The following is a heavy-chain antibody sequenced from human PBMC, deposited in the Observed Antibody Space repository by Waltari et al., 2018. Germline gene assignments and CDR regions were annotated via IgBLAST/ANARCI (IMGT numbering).Heavy chain of an antibody. J-gene: IGHJ5*02. D-gene: IGHD3-16*01. V-gene: IGHV4-4*07. CDR2: TYTSGST. CDR3: AREEIEKWGTWFDP. CDR1: GGSISNYY. Sequence: QVQLQESGPGLVKPSETLSLTCTVSGGSISNYYGSWIRQPAGKGLEWIGRTYTSGSTAYNPSLKSRVTMSLDTSKNQFSLKMTSVTAADTAVYYCAREEIEKWGTWFDPWGQGILVTVSS.